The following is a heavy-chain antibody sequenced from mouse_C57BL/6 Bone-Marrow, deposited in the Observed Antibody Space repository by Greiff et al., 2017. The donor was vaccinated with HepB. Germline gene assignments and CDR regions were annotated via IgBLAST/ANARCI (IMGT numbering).Heavy chain of an antibody. V-gene: IGHV14-4*01. J-gene: IGHJ3*01. Sequence: EVQLQESGAELVRPGASVKLSCTASGFNIKDDYMNWVKQRPEQGLEWIGWIDPENGDTEYASKFQGKATITADTSSNTAYLQLSSLTSEDTAVYFCATITTAWFAYWGQGTLVTVSA. D-gene: IGHD1-1*01. CDR3: ATITTAWFAY. CDR2: IDPENGDT. CDR1: GFNIKDDY.